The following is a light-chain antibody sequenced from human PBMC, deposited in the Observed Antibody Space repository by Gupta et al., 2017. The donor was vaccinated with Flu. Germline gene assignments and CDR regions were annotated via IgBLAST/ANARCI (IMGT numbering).Light chain of an antibody. CDR2: DVS. CDR1: SSDGGGYNY. V-gene: IGLV2-11*01. Sequence: SVTISCTGTSSDGGGYNYVSWYQQHPGKAPKRMIYDVSKRPSGVPDRFSGSKSGNTASLTISGLQAEDEADYYCCSYAGSYTLVFGGGTKLTVL. CDR3: CSYAGSYTLV. J-gene: IGLJ3*02.